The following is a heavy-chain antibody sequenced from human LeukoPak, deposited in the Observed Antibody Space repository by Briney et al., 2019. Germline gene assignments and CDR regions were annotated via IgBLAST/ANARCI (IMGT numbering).Heavy chain of an antibody. V-gene: IGHV4-39*07. J-gene: IGHJ6*04. Sequence: SETLSLTCTVSGGSISSSSYYWGWIRQPPGKGLEWIGSIYYSGSTYYNPSLKSRVTISVDRSKNQFSLKLSSVTAADTAVYYCARDLLPRDVWGKGTTATVSS. CDR2: IYYSGST. D-gene: IGHD1-26*01. CDR3: ARDLLPRDV. CDR1: GGSISSSSYY.